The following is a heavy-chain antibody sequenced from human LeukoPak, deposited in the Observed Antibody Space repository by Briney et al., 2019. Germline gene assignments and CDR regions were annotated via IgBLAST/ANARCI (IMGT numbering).Heavy chain of an antibody. J-gene: IGHJ4*02. CDR3: ARRKYWAYFDY. D-gene: IGHD2-8*02. CDR1: GGSFSGYY. Sequence: SETLSLTCAVYGGSFSGYYWSWIRQPPGKGLEWIGEINHSGSTNYNPSRKSRVTISVDTSKNQFSLKLSSVTAADTAVYYCARRKYWAYFDYWGQGTLVTVSS. CDR2: INHSGST. V-gene: IGHV4-34*01.